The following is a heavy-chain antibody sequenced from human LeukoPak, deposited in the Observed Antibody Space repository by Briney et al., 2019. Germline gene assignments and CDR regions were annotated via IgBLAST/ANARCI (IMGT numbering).Heavy chain of an antibody. CDR2: IYYSGST. J-gene: IGHJ5*02. D-gene: IGHD6-13*01. CDR1: GGSISSGGYY. V-gene: IGHV4-31*03. Sequence: SETLSLTCTVSGGSISSGGYYWSWICQHPGKGLEWIGYIYYSGSTYYNPSLKSRVSISVDTSKNQFSLKLSSVTAADTAVYYCARGVGSSSWYVWFDPWGQGTLVTVSS. CDR3: ARGVGSSSWYVWFDP.